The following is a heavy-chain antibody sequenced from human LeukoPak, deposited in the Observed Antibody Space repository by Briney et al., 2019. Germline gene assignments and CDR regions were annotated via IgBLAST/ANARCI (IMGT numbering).Heavy chain of an antibody. CDR1: GYTFTGYY. CDR3: ATTGDYGV. V-gene: IGHV1-69-2*01. CDR2: VDPEDGET. Sequence: ASVKVSCKASGYTFTGYYMHWVRQAPGKGLEWMGLVDPEDGETIYAEKFQGRVTITADTSTDTAYMELSSLRSEDTAVYYCATTGDYGVWGQGTLVTVSS. D-gene: IGHD4-17*01. J-gene: IGHJ4*02.